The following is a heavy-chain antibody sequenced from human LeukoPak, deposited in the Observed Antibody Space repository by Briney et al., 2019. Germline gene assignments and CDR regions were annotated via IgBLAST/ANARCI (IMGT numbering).Heavy chain of an antibody. CDR3: ARDLPEQARYFDWLLGRYFDY. CDR2: ISSSSSYI. CDR1: GFTFSSYS. J-gene: IGHJ4*02. V-gene: IGHV3-21*01. Sequence: PGGSLRLSCAASGFTFSSYSMNWVRQAPGKGLEWVSSISSSSSYIYYADSVKGRFTISRDNAKNSLYLQMNSLRAEETAVYYCARDLPEQARYFDWLLGRYFDYWGQGTLVTVSS. D-gene: IGHD3-9*01.